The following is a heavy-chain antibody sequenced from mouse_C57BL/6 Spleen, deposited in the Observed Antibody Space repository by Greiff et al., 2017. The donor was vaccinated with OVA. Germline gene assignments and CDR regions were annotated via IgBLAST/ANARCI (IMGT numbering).Heavy chain of an antibody. CDR3: ARGDYYSKGDAMDY. D-gene: IGHD2-5*01. J-gene: IGHJ4*01. CDR1: GYTFTDYN. V-gene: IGHV1-18*01. CDR2: INPNNGGT. Sequence: EVQLQQSGPELVKPGASVTIPCKASGYTFTDYNMDWVKQSHGKSLEWIGDINPNNGGTIYNQKFKGKATLTVDKSSSTAYMELRSLTSEDTAVYYCARGDYYSKGDAMDYWGQGTSVTVSS.